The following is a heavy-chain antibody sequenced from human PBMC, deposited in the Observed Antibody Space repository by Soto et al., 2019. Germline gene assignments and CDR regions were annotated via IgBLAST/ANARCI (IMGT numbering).Heavy chain of an antibody. V-gene: IGHV3-7*05. J-gene: IGHJ4*02. Sequence: GGSLRLSCAASGFTFSSYWMSWVRQAPGKGLEWVANIKQDGSEKYYVDSVKGRFTISRDNAKNSLYLQMNSLRAEDTAVYYCARYWGAPVAPTPIDYWGQGTLVTVSS. CDR3: ARYWGAPVAPTPIDY. CDR1: GFTFSSYW. D-gene: IGHD6-19*01. CDR2: IKQDGSEK.